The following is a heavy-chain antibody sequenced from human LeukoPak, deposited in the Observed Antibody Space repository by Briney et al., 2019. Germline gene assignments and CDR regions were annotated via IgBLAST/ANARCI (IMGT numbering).Heavy chain of an antibody. CDR1: GGSISSYY. CDR3: ARQSSSWYGPGVAFDI. Sequence: SETLSPTCTVSGGSISSYYWSWIRQPAGKGLEWIGRIYTSGSTNYNPSLKSRVTMSVDTSKNQFSLKLSSVTAADTAVYYCARQSSSWYGPGVAFDIWGQGTMVTVSS. CDR2: IYTSGST. V-gene: IGHV4-4*07. D-gene: IGHD6-13*01. J-gene: IGHJ3*02.